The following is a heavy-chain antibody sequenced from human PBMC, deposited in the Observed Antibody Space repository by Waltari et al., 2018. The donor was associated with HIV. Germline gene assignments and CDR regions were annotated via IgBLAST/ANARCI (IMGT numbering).Heavy chain of an antibody. CDR1: GGSFTAYY. V-gene: IGHV4-34*02. CDR2: IDHSGST. CDR3: ARGPHTSIFGVVKYFQP. J-gene: IGHJ1*01. D-gene: IGHD3-3*01. Sequence: QVQLQQWGTGLLMPSETLSLTCAVYGGSFTAYYWTWIRQSPANGLEWIGEIDHSGSTNYNPSLKSRVTRSVDASKNQFSLKLTSVTAADTGLYYCARGPHTSIFGVVKYFQPWGQGTLVIVSS.